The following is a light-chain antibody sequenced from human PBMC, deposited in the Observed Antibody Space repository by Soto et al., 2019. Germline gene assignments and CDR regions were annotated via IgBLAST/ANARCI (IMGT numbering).Light chain of an antibody. Sequence: EIVMTQSPGTLSVSPGERATLSCRASQSVSSNYLAWCQQRHGQAPRLVIYDASSRATGVPDRFSGSGSGTDLTINISRLEPEDCEVYYCHQYGGSPGTLGQGTKVDIK. CDR3: HQYGGSPGT. CDR1: QSVSSNY. J-gene: IGKJ1*01. V-gene: IGKV3-20*01. CDR2: DAS.